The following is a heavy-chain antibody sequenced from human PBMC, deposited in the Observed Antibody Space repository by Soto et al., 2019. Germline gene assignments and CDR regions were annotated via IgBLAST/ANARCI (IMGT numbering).Heavy chain of an antibody. CDR1: GFSFSSYA. CDR3: ARDLRYFDQTYYYYYGMDV. CDR2: ISGSGVGT. J-gene: IGHJ6*02. D-gene: IGHD3-9*01. V-gene: IGHV3-23*01. Sequence: GGSLRLSCAASGFSFSSYAMSWVRQAPGKGLEWVSAISGSGVGTYYADSVKGRCTISRDNSKNTRYLQMNSLRAEDTAVYYCARDLRYFDQTYYYYYGMDVWGQGTTVTVSS.